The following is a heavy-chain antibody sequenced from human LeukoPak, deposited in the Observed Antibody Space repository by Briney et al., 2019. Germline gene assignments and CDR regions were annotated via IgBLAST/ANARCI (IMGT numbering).Heavy chain of an antibody. D-gene: IGHD5-18*01. V-gene: IGHV3-43D*03. J-gene: IGHJ4*02. Sequence: GGSLRLSCAASGFTFDDYAMHWVRQAPGKGLEWVSLISWDGGSTYYADSVKGRFTISRDNSKNTLYLQMGSLRAEDMAVYYCARASGYSYGSSGKYFDYWGQGTLVTVSS. CDR1: GFTFDDYA. CDR2: ISWDGGST. CDR3: ARASGYSYGSSGKYFDY.